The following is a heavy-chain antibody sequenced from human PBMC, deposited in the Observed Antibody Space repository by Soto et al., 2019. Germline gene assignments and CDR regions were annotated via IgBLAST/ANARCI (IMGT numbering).Heavy chain of an antibody. CDR1: GFTFTKYA. CDR2: ISGSGGGT. D-gene: IGHD3-10*01. CDR3: AKDGALYFGPYYFDY. Sequence: GGSLRLSCAASGFTFTKYAMSWVRQAPGKGLEWVSDISGSGGGTHYADSVKGRFNISRDNSKSTLYLQMNSLRPEDTAIYYCAKDGALYFGPYYFDYSGQGVLVTVSS. J-gene: IGHJ4*02. V-gene: IGHV3-23*01.